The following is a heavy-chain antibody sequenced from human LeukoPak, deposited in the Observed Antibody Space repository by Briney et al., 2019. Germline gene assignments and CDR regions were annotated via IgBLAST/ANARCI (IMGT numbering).Heavy chain of an antibody. CDR1: GYTFTGYY. Sequence: ASVKVSCKASGYTFTGYYMHWVRQAPGQGLEWMGWINPNSGGTNYAQKLQGRVTMTRDTSISTAYMELSRLRSDDTAVYYCARVSSSGWEGGFDWFDPWGQGTLVTVSS. CDR2: INPNSGGT. V-gene: IGHV1-2*02. D-gene: IGHD6-19*01. CDR3: ARVSSSGWEGGFDWFDP. J-gene: IGHJ5*02.